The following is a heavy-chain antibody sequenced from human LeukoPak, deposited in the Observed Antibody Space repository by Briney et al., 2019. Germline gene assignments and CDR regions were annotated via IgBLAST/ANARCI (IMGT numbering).Heavy chain of an antibody. D-gene: IGHD3-22*01. J-gene: IGHJ2*01. V-gene: IGHV4-34*01. CDR1: GGSFSGYY. CDR2: IYYTRST. Sequence: KTSETLSLTCAVYGGSFSGYYWSWIRQPPGKGLEWIGSIYYTRSTYYNPSLKSRVTISVDTSKNQFSLKLTSVTAADTAVYYCARGVTMIVVVIHDWYFDLWGRGTLVTVSS. CDR3: ARGVTMIVVVIHDWYFDL.